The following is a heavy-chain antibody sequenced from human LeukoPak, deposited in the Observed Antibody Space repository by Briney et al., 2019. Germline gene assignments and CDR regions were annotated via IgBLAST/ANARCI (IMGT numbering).Heavy chain of an antibody. CDR3: ARKNYYYDTSDAGWFDP. CDR2: ISSSGGTI. J-gene: IGHJ5*02. D-gene: IGHD3-22*01. Sequence: PGGSLRLSCAASGFTFSSYEMHWVRQAPGKGLEWVSYISSSGGTIYYADSVKGRFTISRDNAKNSLYLQMNSLRAEDTAIYYCARKNYYYDTSDAGWFDPWGQGTLVTVSS. CDR1: GFTFSSYE. V-gene: IGHV3-48*03.